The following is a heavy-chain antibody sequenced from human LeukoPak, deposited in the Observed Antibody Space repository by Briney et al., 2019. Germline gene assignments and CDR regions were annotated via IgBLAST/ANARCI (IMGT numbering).Heavy chain of an antibody. J-gene: IGHJ3*02. V-gene: IGHV4-34*01. CDR2: TYHSGST. D-gene: IGHD3-22*01. Sequence: SETLSLTCAVYGGSFSGYYWSWIRQSPGKGLEWIGETYHSGSTNYNPSLKSRVTISVDTSKNQFSLKLSSVTAADTAVYYCARDRPNVDSTGYYSRHDAFDIWGQGTMVTVSS. CDR3: ARDRPNVDSTGYYSRHDAFDI. CDR1: GGSFSGYY.